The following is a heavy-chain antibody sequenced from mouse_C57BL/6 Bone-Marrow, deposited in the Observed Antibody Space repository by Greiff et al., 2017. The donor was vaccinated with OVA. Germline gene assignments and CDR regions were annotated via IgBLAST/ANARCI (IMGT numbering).Heavy chain of an antibody. CDR3: ARRGDY. Sequence: QVQLQQSGAELARPGASVKLSCKASGYTFTSYGISWVKQRTGQGLEWIGEIYPGSGSTNYNEKFKSKATLTVDTSSSTAYMQLSSLTSEDSAVYYCARRGDYWGQGTTLTVSS. CDR2: IYPGSGST. V-gene: IGHV1-81*01. CDR1: GYTFTSYG. J-gene: IGHJ2*01.